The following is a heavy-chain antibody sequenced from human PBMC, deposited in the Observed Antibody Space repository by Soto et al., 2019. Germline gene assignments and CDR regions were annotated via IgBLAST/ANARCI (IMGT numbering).Heavy chain of an antibody. J-gene: IGHJ4*03. CDR2: IYPGDSDI. V-gene: IGHV5-51*01. D-gene: IGHD6-13*01. CDR1: GYDFTNYW. CDR3: ARFRAPRRQLISMSFHL. Sequence: PGESLKISCKASGYDFTNYWIAWVRQTPGRGREWMGSIYPGDSDIRYNPSFRGRVPISADKSITSAFVQWGSLKASDSAIYYCARFRAPRRQLISMSFHLWGLGTLVTVSS.